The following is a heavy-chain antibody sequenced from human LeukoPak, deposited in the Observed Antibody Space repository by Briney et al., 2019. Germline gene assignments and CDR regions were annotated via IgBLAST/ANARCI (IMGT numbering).Heavy chain of an antibody. J-gene: IGHJ6*03. D-gene: IGHD5-18*01. CDR1: EFSFNSYG. Sequence: GGSLRLSCAASEFSFNSYGINWVRQAPGKGLEWVSYISSGSTTIYYADSVKGRFTISRDNAQKSVYLQMNSLRAEDTAVYYCARVNRAMTAVYYYYMDVWGKGTTVTVSS. CDR2: ISSGSTTI. V-gene: IGHV3-48*01. CDR3: ARVNRAMTAVYYYYMDV.